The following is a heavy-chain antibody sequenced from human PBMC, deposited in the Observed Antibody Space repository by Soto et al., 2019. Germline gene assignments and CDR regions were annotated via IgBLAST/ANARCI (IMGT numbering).Heavy chain of an antibody. CDR3: ARASGMDTAMVTLLDY. CDR1: GFTFSSYS. Sequence: PGGSLRLSCAASGFTFSSYSMNWVRQAPGKGLEWVSYISSSSSTIYYADSVKGRFTISRDNAKNSLYLQMNSLRAEDTAVYYCARASGMDTAMVTLLDYWGQGTLVTVS. V-gene: IGHV3-48*01. CDR2: ISSSSSTI. D-gene: IGHD5-18*01. J-gene: IGHJ4*02.